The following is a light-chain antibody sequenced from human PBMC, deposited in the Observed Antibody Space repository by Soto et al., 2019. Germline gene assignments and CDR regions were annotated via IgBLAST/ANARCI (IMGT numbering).Light chain of an antibody. CDR3: QQYRSYST. CDR1: QSIEDL. CDR2: MAS. V-gene: IGKV1-5*03. J-gene: IGKJ1*01. Sequence: IQMTQSPATLSASVGDRVTITCRASQSIEDLLAWYQQKPGIAPKLLVYMASTLESGVPSRFSGSGSGTEFTLTINSLQPDDFAPYFCQQYRSYSTFGQGTKVEI.